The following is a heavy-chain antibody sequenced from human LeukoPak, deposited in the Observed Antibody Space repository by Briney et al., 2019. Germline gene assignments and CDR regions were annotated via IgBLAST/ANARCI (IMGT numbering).Heavy chain of an antibody. Sequence: GGSLRLSCAASGFPFNNAWMSWVRLAPGKGLEWVANIKEDGSEKHYVDSVKGRFTISRDNAKNSLYLQMNSLRAEDRAVYYCAREILRAATALDLWGQGTLVTVSS. CDR2: IKEDGSEK. CDR1: GFPFNNAW. CDR3: AREILRAATALDL. D-gene: IGHD1-26*01. V-gene: IGHV3-7*04. J-gene: IGHJ5*02.